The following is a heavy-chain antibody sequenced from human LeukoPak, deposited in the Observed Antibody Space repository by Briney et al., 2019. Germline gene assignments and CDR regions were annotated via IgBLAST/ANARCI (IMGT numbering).Heavy chain of an antibody. Sequence: SETLSLTCTVSGGSISSSSYYWGWIRQPPGKGLGWIGSIYYSGSTYYNPSLKSRVTISVDTSKNQFSLKLSSVTAADTAVYYCARSREGSSWYFDYWGQGTLVTVSS. CDR3: ARSREGSSWYFDY. J-gene: IGHJ4*02. CDR1: GGSISSSSYY. D-gene: IGHD6-13*01. V-gene: IGHV4-39*01. CDR2: IYYSGST.